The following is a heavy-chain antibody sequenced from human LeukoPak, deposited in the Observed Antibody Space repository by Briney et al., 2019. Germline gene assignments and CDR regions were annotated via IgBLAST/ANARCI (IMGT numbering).Heavy chain of an antibody. CDR1: GFTFSSYA. CDR3: AREGPLDSSTSCPDY. D-gene: IGHD2-2*01. V-gene: IGHV3-30*04. CDR2: ISFDGTNE. Sequence: GGSLRLSCAASGFTFSSYAMHWVRQAPGKGLEWVAVISFDGTNEYYADSVKGRFTISRDNSKNTLFLQMNSLRAEDTAVYYCAREGPLDSSTSCPDYWGQGTLVTVSS. J-gene: IGHJ4*02.